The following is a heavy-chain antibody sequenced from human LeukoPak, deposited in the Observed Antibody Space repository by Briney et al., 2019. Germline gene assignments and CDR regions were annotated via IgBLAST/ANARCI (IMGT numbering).Heavy chain of an antibody. CDR2: IYYSGST. Sequence: SETLSLTCTVSGGSISSYYWSWIRQPPGKGLEWIGYIYYSGSTNYNPSLKSRVTISVDTSKNQFSLKLSSVTAADTAVYYCVRGYYNSSGYYPIPFDYWGQGTLVTVSS. D-gene: IGHD3-22*01. CDR1: GGSISSYY. J-gene: IGHJ4*02. V-gene: IGHV4-59*01. CDR3: VRGYYNSSGYYPIPFDY.